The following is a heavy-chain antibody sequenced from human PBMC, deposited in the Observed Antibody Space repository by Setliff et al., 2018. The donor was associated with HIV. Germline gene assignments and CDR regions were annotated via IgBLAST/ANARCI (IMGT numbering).Heavy chain of an antibody. CDR3: ARDLSYDYNRSSDTFDY. CDR1: GFTFSPYW. D-gene: IGHD3-22*01. J-gene: IGHJ4*02. V-gene: IGHV3-74*03. Sequence: GGSLRLSCAASGFTFSPYWMHWVRQAPGKGLVWVSRINSDGTSTTYADSVKGRFTISRDNAKNTLYLQMNSLRDEDTAVYYCARDLSYDYNRSSDTFDYWGQGTLVTVSS. CDR2: INSDGTST.